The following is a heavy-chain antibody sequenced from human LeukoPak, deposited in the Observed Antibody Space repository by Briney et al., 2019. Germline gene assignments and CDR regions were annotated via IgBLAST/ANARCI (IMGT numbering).Heavy chain of an antibody. J-gene: IGHJ3*02. CDR3: ARDFTTIRGVIIVRAFDI. V-gene: IGHV3-74*01. CDR1: GFTFSSYW. D-gene: IGHD3-10*01. Sequence: GGALTLSCAASGFTFSSYWLHWVRQAPGKGLVWVSCINSDGSSTSYADSVKGRFTISRDNAKNTLYLQMNSLRAEDTAVYYCARDFTTIRGVIIVRAFDIWGQGTMVTVSS. CDR2: INSDGSST.